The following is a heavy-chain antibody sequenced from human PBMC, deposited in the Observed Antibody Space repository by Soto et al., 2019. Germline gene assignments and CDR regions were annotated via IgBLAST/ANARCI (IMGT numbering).Heavy chain of an antibody. CDR2: IIPIFGTA. Sequence: QVQLVQSGAEVKKPGSSVKVSCKASGGTFSSYAISWVRQAPGQGLEWMGGIIPIFGTANYAQKFQGRVTITADESTSTDYMELSSLRSEDTAVYYCARGAYCSGGSCLTLGAFDIWGQGTMVTVSS. J-gene: IGHJ3*02. D-gene: IGHD2-15*01. CDR3: ARGAYCSGGSCLTLGAFDI. CDR1: GGTFSSYA. V-gene: IGHV1-69*01.